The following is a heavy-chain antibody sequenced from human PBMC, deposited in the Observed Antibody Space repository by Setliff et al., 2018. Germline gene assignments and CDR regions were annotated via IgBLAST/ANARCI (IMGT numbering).Heavy chain of an antibody. CDR2: INPKTGDT. CDR3: ARVAYGLEYFQF. CDR1: GYPFVGYF. Sequence: ASVKVSCKASGYPFVGYFLHWVRQAPGGGLEWMGWINPKTGDTLYAPKFQGRVTMTRDRSISTAYMNLSSLRSDDTAVCYCARVAYGLEYFQFWGQGTLVTVSS. J-gene: IGHJ1*01. D-gene: IGHD4-17*01. V-gene: IGHV1-2*02.